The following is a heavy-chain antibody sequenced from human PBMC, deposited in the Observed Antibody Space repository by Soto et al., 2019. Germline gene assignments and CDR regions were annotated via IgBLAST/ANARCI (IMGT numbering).Heavy chain of an antibody. CDR2: IWYDGSNK. CDR1: GFTFRSDG. CDR3: ARDRAAAAYYFGY. J-gene: IGHJ4*01. Sequence: PGWSDRHTCAAAGFTFRSDGLNCVRQAPGKGLAWVAVIWYDGSNKYYADSVKGRFTISRDNSKNTLYLQMKSLRVEDTAVYHCARDRAAAAYYFGYGGHGILVTVPS. V-gene: IGHV3-33*01. D-gene: IGHD6-13*01.